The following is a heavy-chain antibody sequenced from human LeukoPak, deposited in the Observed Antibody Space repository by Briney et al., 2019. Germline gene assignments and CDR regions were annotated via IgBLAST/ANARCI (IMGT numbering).Heavy chain of an antibody. V-gene: IGHV5-51*01. Sequence: GESLKISCKGSGYSFISYWIGWVRQMPGKGLEWMGIIYPGDSDTRYSPSFQGQVTISADKSISTAYLQWSSLKASDTAMYYCARQGYSSGWYVIYYFDYWGQGTLVTVSS. CDR1: GYSFISYW. CDR2: IYPGDSDT. CDR3: ARQGYSSGWYVIYYFDY. J-gene: IGHJ4*02. D-gene: IGHD6-19*01.